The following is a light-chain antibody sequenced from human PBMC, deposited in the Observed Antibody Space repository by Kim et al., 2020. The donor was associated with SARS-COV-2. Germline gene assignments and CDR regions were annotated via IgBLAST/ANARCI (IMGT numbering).Light chain of an antibody. Sequence: SVGDRVTITCRASQDIRNYLAWYQQKPGKAPKLLIYLVSNLHNSEIPLRFSDSGFGTEFTLTISSLQPEDFATYYCQQFIGLPVTFGQGTRLEIK. J-gene: IGKJ5*01. CDR2: LVS. CDR3: QQFIGLPVT. CDR1: QDIRNY. V-gene: IGKV1-9*01.